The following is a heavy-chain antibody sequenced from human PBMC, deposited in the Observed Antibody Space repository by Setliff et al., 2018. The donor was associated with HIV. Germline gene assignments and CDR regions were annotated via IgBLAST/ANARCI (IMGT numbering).Heavy chain of an antibody. CDR1: GYTFTGYY. CDR3: ARGATVSFQH. V-gene: IGHV1-2*02. Sequence: ASVKVSCKASGYTFTGYYLHWVRQAPGQGLEWVGWINPNSGGTNYAQNFLGRVTMTRDTSINTAYMELSRLRSDDTAVYYCARGATVSFQHWGQGTLVTVSS. J-gene: IGHJ1*01. CDR2: INPNSGGT. D-gene: IGHD4-17*01.